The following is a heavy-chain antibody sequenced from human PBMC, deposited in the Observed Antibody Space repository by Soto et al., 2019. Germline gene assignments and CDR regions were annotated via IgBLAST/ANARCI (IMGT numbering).Heavy chain of an antibody. J-gene: IGHJ6*02. CDR3: SRNLLDIVVVVAAGGGGMDV. CDR2: ISAYNGNT. CDR1: GYTFTSYG. Sequence: ASVKVSCKASGYTFTSYGISWVRQAPGQGLEWMGWISAYNGNTNYAQKLQGRVTMTTDTSTSTAYMELRSLRSDDTAVYYCSRNLLDIVVVVAAGGGGMDVWGQGTTVTVSS. D-gene: IGHD2-15*01. V-gene: IGHV1-18*01.